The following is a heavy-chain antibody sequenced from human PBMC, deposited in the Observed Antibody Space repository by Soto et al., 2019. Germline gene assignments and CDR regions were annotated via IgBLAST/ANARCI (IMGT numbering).Heavy chain of an antibody. D-gene: IGHD6-13*01. CDR1: EYSFTSYW. CDR3: ARLQAAAGDNDLTFDY. Sequence: VDPLKISCKGSEYSFTSYWSILVRTMPGKGLEWMGRIDPSDSYTNYSPSFQGHVTISADKSISTAYLQWSSLKASDTAMYYCARLQAAAGDNDLTFDYWGQGTLVTVSS. CDR2: IDPSDSYT. J-gene: IGHJ4*02. V-gene: IGHV5-10-1*01.